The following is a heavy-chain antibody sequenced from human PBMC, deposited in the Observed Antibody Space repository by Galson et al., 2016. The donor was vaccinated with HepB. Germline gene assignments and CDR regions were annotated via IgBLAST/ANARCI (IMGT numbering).Heavy chain of an antibody. CDR1: GVSVSRGGYS. CDR2: TYHNGIT. J-gene: IGHJ3*01. D-gene: IGHD2/OR15-2a*01. V-gene: IGHV4-30-2*06. Sequence: TLSLTCAVSGVSVSRGGYSWNWIRQSPGKGLEWIGYTYHNGITDYNPSLTSRLTISLDRSKNQFSLSLNSVTAADTAVYYGASKPSYFFGFDVWGQGTVVTVSS. CDR3: ASKPSYFFGFDV.